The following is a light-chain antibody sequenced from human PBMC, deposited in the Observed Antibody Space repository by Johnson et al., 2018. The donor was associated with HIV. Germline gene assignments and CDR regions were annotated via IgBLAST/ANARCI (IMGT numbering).Light chain of an antibody. Sequence: QAVLTQPPSVSAAPGQKVTISCSGSSSNVGNNYVSWFQQLPGAAPKLLIFENNKRPSGIPDRFSGSKSGASATLVITGLQTGDEADYYCGTWDSSLSAGPYVFGTGTKVTVL. CDR3: GTWDSSLSAGPYV. V-gene: IGLV1-51*02. J-gene: IGLJ1*01. CDR2: ENN. CDR1: SSNVGNNY.